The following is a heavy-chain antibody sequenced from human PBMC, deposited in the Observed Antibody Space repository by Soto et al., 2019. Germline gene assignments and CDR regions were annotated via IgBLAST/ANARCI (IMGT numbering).Heavy chain of an antibody. J-gene: IGHJ4*02. CDR3: AHSDGVAAAFDY. CDR2: IYWDDDK. Sequence: QITLKESGPTLVKPTQTLTLTCTFSGFSLSTSGVGVGWIRQPPGKALEWLALIYWDDDKRYSPFLKSRLTTTKDTSKDQVVLTMTHMDPVDTATYCCAHSDGVAAAFDYWGQGTLVTVSS. CDR1: GFSLSTSGVG. D-gene: IGHD6-13*01. V-gene: IGHV2-5*02.